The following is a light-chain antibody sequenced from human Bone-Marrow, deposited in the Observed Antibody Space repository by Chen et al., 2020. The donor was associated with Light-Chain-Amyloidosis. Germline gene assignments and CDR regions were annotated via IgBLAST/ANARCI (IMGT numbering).Light chain of an antibody. CDR2: RDT. CDR3: QSADSSGTYEVI. J-gene: IGLJ2*01. V-gene: IGLV3-25*03. Sequence: SYELTQTPSVSVSPGQTSRITCSGDDLPTKYAYWYQQKQGQAPVLVLHRDTERPTGISERFSGSSSGTTATLTISGVQAEDVADYHCQSADSSGTYEVIFGGGTKLTVL. CDR1: DLPTKY.